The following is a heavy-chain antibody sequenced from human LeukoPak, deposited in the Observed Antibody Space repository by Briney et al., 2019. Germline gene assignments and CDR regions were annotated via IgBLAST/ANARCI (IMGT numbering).Heavy chain of an antibody. CDR3: ARDPPGSGWALDY. CDR1: GFTFSSHA. D-gene: IGHD6-19*01. CDR2: IWADGSDQ. J-gene: IGHJ4*02. V-gene: IGHV3-33*01. Sequence: GGSLRLSCAASGFTFSSHAMPWVRQAPGKGLDWVAFIWADGSDQEYADSVKGRFTISRDNSKKTMYLQMNSLRVEDTAVYYCARDPPGSGWALDYWGQGTLVTVSS.